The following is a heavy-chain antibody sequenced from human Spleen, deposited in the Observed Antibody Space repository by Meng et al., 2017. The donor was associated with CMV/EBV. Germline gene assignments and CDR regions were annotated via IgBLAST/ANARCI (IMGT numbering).Heavy chain of an antibody. V-gene: IGHV3-53*05. CDR1: VSSNY. Sequence: VSSNYMSWVRQAPGKGLEWVSFIYSGGSTYYADSVKGRFTISRDNSKNTLYLQMNSLRAEDTAVYYCARDRRWAVYGDYLSYWYFDLWGRGTLVTVSS. CDR2: IYSGGST. CDR3: ARDRRWAVYGDYLSYWYFDL. J-gene: IGHJ2*01. D-gene: IGHD4-17*01.